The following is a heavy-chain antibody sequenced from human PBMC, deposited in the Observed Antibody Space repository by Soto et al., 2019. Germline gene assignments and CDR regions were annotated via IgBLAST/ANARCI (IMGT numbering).Heavy chain of an antibody. V-gene: IGHV3-74*01. D-gene: IGHD3-16*01. J-gene: IGHJ4*02. CDR3: AKIPDYPYRLDH. Sequence: EVQLVESGGGLVQPGGSLRLSCAASGFTFSSYWMHWVRQAPGKGLVWVSRINSDGSTTSYADSVKGRFTNSRDNAKNTLYLQMNSLRAEDTAGYYCAKIPDYPYRLDHWGQGTLVTVSS. CDR1: GFTFSSYW. CDR2: INSDGSTT.